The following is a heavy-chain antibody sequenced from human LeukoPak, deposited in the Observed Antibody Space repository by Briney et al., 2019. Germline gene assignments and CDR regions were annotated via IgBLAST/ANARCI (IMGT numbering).Heavy chain of an antibody. D-gene: IGHD3-10*01. CDR2: ISSSSSYI. CDR3: AREVDYYGSGSYYDY. CDR1: GFTFAEFG. Sequence: GGSLRLSCTASGFTFAEFGLSWVRQAPGKGLEWVSSISSSSSYIYYADSVKGRFTISRDNAKNSLYLQMNSLRAEDTAVYYCAREVDYYGSGSYYDYWGQGTLVTVSS. J-gene: IGHJ4*02. V-gene: IGHV3-21*01.